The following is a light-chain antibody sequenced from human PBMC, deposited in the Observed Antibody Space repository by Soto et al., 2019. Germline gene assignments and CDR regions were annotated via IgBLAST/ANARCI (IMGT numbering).Light chain of an antibody. J-gene: IGKJ3*01. Sequence: EIELTQSPATLSLSPGERANLSCRASQSVSNYLAWYQQRPGQAPRLLIYDAFTTATGVPARFSGSGSGTDFTLTISSLEPEDFAVYYCQQRSNWPPTFGPGTKVDIK. CDR1: QSVSNY. V-gene: IGKV3-11*01. CDR3: QQRSNWPPT. CDR2: DAF.